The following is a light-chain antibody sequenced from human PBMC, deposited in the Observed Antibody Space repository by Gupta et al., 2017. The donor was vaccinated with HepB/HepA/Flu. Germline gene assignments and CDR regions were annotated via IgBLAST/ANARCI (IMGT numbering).Light chain of an antibody. CDR2: DAS. J-gene: IGKJ1*01. CDR1: QSVDSY. Sequence: EIVLTQSPATLSLSPGERATLSCRASQSVDSYLAWYQQKPGQAPRLLIYDASNRATGIPARFSGSGSGTDFTLTISSLDPEDFAVYYCQRRRSWPLTFGQGTKVEIK. V-gene: IGKV3-11*01. CDR3: QRRRSWPLT.